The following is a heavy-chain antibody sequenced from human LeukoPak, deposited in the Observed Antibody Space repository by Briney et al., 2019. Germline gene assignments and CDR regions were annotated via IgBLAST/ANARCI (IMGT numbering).Heavy chain of an antibody. Sequence: ASVKVSCKASGGTFSSYAISWVRQAPGQGLEWMGGIIPIFGTANYAQKFQGRVTITTDESTSTAYMELSSLRSEDTAVYYCARSSNSGYDLWFDYWGQGTLVTVSS. J-gene: IGHJ4*02. CDR3: ARSSNSGYDLWFDY. V-gene: IGHV1-69*05. D-gene: IGHD5-12*01. CDR2: IIPIFGTA. CDR1: GGTFSSYA.